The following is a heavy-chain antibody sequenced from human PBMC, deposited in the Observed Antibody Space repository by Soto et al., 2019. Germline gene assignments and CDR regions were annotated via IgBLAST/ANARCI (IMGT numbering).Heavy chain of an antibody. CDR3: ARKSGSSSPEDY. D-gene: IGHD6-6*01. J-gene: IGHJ4*02. Sequence: QITLKESGPTLVKPTQTLTLTCTFSGFSLSTSGVGVGWIRQPPGKAPEWLALIYWNDEKRYSPSLQSRLTITKDTSKSQVVLTMTNMDPVDTATYYCARKSGSSSPEDYWGQGTLVTVSS. CDR1: GFSLSTSGVG. V-gene: IGHV2-5*01. CDR2: IYWNDEK.